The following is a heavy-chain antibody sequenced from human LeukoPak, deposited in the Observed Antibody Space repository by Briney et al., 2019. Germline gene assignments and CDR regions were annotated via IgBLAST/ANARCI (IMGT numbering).Heavy chain of an antibody. J-gene: IGHJ4*02. CDR3: AERFDY. CDR1: GFTVSSNY. CDR2: ISSDSTTI. V-gene: IGHV3-48*01. Sequence: GGSLRLSCAASGFTVSSNYMSWVRQAPGKGLEWVSHISSDSTTINYADSVKGRFTISRDNVKNSLYLQMNSLRAEDTAVYYCAERFDYWGQGTLVTVSS. D-gene: IGHD1-1*01.